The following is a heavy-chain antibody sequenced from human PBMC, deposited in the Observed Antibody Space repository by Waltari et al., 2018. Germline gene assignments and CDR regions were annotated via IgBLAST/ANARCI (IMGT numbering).Heavy chain of an antibody. D-gene: IGHD1-1*01. CDR1: GLNFRSAW. V-gene: IGHV3-74*01. Sequence: EVQLVESGGDLVQPGGSMRPSCSTFGLNFRSAWMHWVLQPSGKGVVWVSRISPDGTKTYYADSVKGRFSISRDNAKNTLYLQMNTLKVEDTATYYCIRNDGSVYGKFDCWGQGTPVTVSS. CDR2: ISPDGTKT. CDR3: IRNDGSVYGKFDC. J-gene: IGHJ4*02.